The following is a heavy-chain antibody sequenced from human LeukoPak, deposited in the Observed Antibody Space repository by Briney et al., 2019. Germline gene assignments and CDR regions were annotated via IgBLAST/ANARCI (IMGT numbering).Heavy chain of an antibody. CDR2: IYYSGST. V-gene: IGHV4-59*01. D-gene: IGHD2-21*01. CDR1: GESISVYY. CDR3: ARGVVIAPQTFDY. J-gene: IGHJ4*02. Sequence: SETLSLTCTVSGESISVYYWSWIRQPPGKGLEWIGYIYYSGSTNYNPSLKSRVTISVDTSKNQFSLKLSSVTAADTAVYYCARGVVIAPQTFDYWGQGTLVTVSS.